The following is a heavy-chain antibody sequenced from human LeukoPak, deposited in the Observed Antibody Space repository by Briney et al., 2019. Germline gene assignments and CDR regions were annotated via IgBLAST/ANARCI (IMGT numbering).Heavy chain of an antibody. D-gene: IGHD2-2*01. CDR3: AKPYCSSTSCYPNPSYYYYGMDV. J-gene: IGHJ6*02. Sequence: GGSLRLSCAGSGFTFSHYSMNWVRQAPGKGLEWVSSISSSNSYIYYADSVKGRFTISRGNAKNSLYLQMNSLRAEDAAVYYCAKPYCSSTSCYPNPSYYYYGMDVLGQGTTVTVSS. CDR1: GFTFSHYS. V-gene: IGHV3-21*01. CDR2: ISSSNSYI.